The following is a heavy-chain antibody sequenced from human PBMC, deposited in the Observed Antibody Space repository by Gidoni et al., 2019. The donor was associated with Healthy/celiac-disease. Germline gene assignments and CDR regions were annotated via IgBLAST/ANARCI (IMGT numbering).Heavy chain of an antibody. J-gene: IGHJ5*02. D-gene: IGHD3-10*01. Sequence: EVQLLESGGGLVQPGGSLRLSCAASGFPFSSYAMSWVRQAPGKGLEWVSAISGSGGSTYYADSVKGRFTISRDNSKNTLYLQMNSLRAEDTAVYYCASHRRGYNWFDPWGQGTLVTVSS. CDR1: GFPFSSYA. CDR2: ISGSGGST. V-gene: IGHV3-23*01. CDR3: ASHRRGYNWFDP.